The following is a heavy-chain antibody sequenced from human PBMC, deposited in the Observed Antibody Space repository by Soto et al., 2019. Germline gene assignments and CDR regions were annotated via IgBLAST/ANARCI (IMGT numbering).Heavy chain of an antibody. CDR3: ASKLAPYNWFDP. Sequence: VASVKVSCKASGGTFSSYAISWVRQAPGQGLEWMGGIIPIFGTANYAQKFQGRVTITADESTSTAYMELSSLRSEDTAVYYCASKLAPYNWFDPWGQGTLVTVSS. D-gene: IGHD6-6*01. CDR2: IIPIFGTA. J-gene: IGHJ5*02. CDR1: GGTFSSYA. V-gene: IGHV1-69*13.